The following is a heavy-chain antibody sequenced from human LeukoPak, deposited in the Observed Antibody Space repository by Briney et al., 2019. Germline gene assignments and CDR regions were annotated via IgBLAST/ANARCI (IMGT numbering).Heavy chain of an antibody. CDR1: GFTFSSYA. D-gene: IGHD2-2*02. CDR3: AKWDIVVVPAAIVGYGNGFDY. V-gene: IGHV3-23*01. J-gene: IGHJ4*02. CDR2: ISGSGGST. Sequence: GGSLRLSCAASGFTFSSYAMSWVRQAPGKGLEWVSAISGSGGSTYYADSVKGRFTISRDNSKNTLYLQMNSLRAEDTAVYYCAKWDIVVVPAAIVGYGNGFDYWGQGTLVTVSS.